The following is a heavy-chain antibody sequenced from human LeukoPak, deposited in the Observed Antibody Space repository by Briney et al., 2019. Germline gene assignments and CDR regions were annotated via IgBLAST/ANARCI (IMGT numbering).Heavy chain of an antibody. Sequence: PSETLSLTCTVSGGSISSGDYYWGWIPQPPGKGLEWFGYIYYSGSTYYNPSLKSRVTISVDTSKNQCSLKLSSVTAADTAVYYCAREVGAAGGTRDYFDYWGQGTLVTVSS. D-gene: IGHD6-13*01. CDR2: IYYSGST. CDR3: AREVGAAGGTRDYFDY. CDR1: GGSISSGDYY. V-gene: IGHV4-30-4*01. J-gene: IGHJ4*02.